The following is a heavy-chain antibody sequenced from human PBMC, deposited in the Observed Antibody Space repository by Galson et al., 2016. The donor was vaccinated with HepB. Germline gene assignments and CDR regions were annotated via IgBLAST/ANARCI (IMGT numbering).Heavy chain of an antibody. D-gene: IGHD2-2*01. CDR1: GGSIISGSHY. CDR3: ARMPDS. J-gene: IGHJ4*02. Sequence: TLSLTCPVSGGSIISGSHYWTWIRQPAGKGLEWIGGISTSGTTKYNPSLRSRVTISADTSKTQLSLKPSSVTASDTAMYYCARMPDSWGQGTLVTVSS. V-gene: IGHV4-61*02. CDR2: ISTSGTT.